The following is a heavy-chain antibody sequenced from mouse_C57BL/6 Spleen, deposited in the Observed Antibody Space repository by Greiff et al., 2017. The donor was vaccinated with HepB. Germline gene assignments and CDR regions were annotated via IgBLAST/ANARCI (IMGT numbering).Heavy chain of an antibody. Sequence: LVESGPELVKPGASVKISCKASGYSFTGYYMNWVKQSPEKSLEWIGEINPSTGGTTYNQKFKAKATLTVDKSSSTAYMQLKSLTSEDSAVYCCGLRGEDPFFAYWGQGTLVTVSA. CDR3: GLRGEDPFFAY. V-gene: IGHV1-42*01. J-gene: IGHJ3*01. CDR1: GYSFTGYY. CDR2: INPSTGGT. D-gene: IGHD1-3*01.